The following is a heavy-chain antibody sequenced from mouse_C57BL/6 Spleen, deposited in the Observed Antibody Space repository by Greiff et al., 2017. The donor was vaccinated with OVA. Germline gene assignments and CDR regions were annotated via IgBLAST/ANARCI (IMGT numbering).Heavy chain of an antibody. CDR3: ARLGQPANEAY. V-gene: IGHV1-50*01. CDR2: IDPSDSYT. D-gene: IGHD6-1*01. Sequence: QVQLKQPGAELVKPGASVKLSCKASGYTFTSYWMQWVKQRPGQGLEWIGEIDPSDSYTNYNQKFKGKATLTVDTSSSTAYMQLSSLTSEDSAVYYCARLGQPANEAYWGQGTLVTVSA. CDR1: GYTFTSYW. J-gene: IGHJ3*01.